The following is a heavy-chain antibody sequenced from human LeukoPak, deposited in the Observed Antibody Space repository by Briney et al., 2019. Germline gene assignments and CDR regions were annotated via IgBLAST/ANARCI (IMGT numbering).Heavy chain of an antibody. CDR3: TRGGGAIDY. Sequence: SQTLSLTCAISGDSLSGNSAAWDWIRQSPSRGLEWLGRTYYRSKLSNDYAGSVKSRITINSDTSKNQFSLQLNSVTPEDTAVYYCTRGGGAIDYWGQGTLVTVSS. CDR2: TYYRSKLSN. J-gene: IGHJ4*02. D-gene: IGHD1-26*01. V-gene: IGHV6-1*01. CDR1: GDSLSGNSAA.